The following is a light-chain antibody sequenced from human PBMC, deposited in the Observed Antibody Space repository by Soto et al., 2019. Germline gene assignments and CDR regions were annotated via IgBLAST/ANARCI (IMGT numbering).Light chain of an antibody. Sequence: IVLTQSPATLSLSPGERANLSCTASQHVTTTYIAWYQQKFGQAPRLLIYGASTRATGTPDRFTGGGFGTDFTLTISRVEPEDFAVYYCQQYDSSFTFGGGTKVEMK. V-gene: IGKV3-20*01. CDR1: QHVTTTY. CDR3: QQYDSSFT. J-gene: IGKJ4*01. CDR2: GAS.